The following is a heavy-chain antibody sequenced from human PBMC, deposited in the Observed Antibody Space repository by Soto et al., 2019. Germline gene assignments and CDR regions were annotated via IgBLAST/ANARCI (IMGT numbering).Heavy chain of an antibody. CDR2: IYYSGST. CDR3: ARAVGYSYGFMVGLNWFDP. D-gene: IGHD5-18*01. Sequence: SETLSLTCTVSGGSISSGGYYWSWIRQHPGKGLEWIGYIYYSGSTYYNPSLKSRVTISVDTSKNQFSLKLSSVTAADTAVYYCARAVGYSYGFMVGLNWFDPWGQGTLVTVSS. V-gene: IGHV4-31*03. CDR1: GGSISSGGYY. J-gene: IGHJ5*02.